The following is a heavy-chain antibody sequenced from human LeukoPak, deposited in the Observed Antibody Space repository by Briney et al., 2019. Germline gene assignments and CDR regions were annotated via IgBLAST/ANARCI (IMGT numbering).Heavy chain of an antibody. D-gene: IGHD5-24*01. CDR1: AYIFTGFY. CDR3: ARGGVTWLQLGTVDY. V-gene: IGHV1-2*02. J-gene: IGHJ4*02. CDR2: INPDTGDT. Sequence: GASVKVSCKASAYIFTGFYIHWVRQAPGQGLEWMGWINPDTGDTNYAQKFQGRITMTRDTSISTAYMELSRLRSDDTAVYYCARGGVTWLQLGTVDYWGQGTLVTVSS.